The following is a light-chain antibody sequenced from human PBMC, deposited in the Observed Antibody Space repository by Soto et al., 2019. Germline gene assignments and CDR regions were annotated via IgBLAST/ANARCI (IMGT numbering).Light chain of an antibody. J-gene: IGKJ1*01. V-gene: IGKV2-28*01. CDR2: LGS. CDR1: QSLLDSSGYNY. Sequence: DIVMTQSPLSLPVTPGEPASISCRSSQSLLDSSGYNYLDWYMQKPGQSPQVLIYLGSNRASGVPDRFSGSGSGTDFTLKISRVEAEDVGVYYCMQALQTPVTFGQGTKVEIK. CDR3: MQALQTPVT.